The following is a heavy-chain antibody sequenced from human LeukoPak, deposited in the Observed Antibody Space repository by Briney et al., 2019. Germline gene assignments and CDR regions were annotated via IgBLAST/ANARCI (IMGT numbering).Heavy chain of an antibody. V-gene: IGHV4-59*01. J-gene: IGHJ4*02. CDR1: GGFISSYY. CDR3: ARYREVGATVDY. Sequence: SETLSLTCAVYGGFISSYYWNWIRQTPGKGLEWIGSIYSSGNTNYNPSLKSRVTISVDTSKNQFSLMLTSVTAADTAVYYCARYREVGATVDYWGQGTLVTVSS. D-gene: IGHD1-26*01. CDR2: IYSSGNT.